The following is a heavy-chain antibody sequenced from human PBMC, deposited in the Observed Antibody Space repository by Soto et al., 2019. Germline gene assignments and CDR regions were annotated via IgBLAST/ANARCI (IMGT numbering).Heavy chain of an antibody. CDR1: GYTFTGYY. Sequence: QVQLVQSGAEVKKPGASVKVSCKTSGYTFTGYYIHWIRQAPGQGLEWMGWINPNSGDTNYSPDFQGRVTMTSDTSFTTAYVELTRLRSDDTAVYYCARREQWLENFDYWGQGTLVTVSS. V-gene: IGHV1-2*02. J-gene: IGHJ4*02. CDR3: ARREQWLENFDY. CDR2: INPNSGDT. D-gene: IGHD6-19*01.